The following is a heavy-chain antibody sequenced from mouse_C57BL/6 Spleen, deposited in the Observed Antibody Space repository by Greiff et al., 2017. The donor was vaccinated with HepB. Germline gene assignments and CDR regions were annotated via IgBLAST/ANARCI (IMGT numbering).Heavy chain of an antibody. J-gene: IGHJ2*01. CDR1: GYAFSSSW. V-gene: IGHV1-82*01. Sequence: QVTLKESGPELVKPGASVKISCKASGYAFSSSWMNWVKQRPGKGLEWIGRIYPGDGDTNYNGKFKGKATLTADKSSSTAYMQLSSLTSEDSAVYFCARGHYFDYWGQGTTLTVSS. CDR3: ARGHYFDY. CDR2: IYPGDGDT.